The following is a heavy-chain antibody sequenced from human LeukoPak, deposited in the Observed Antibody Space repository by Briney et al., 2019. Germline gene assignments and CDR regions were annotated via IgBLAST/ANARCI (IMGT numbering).Heavy chain of an antibody. D-gene: IGHD3-16*02. CDR2: IYPGDSDT. J-gene: IGHJ4*02. CDR3: ARQGGYVWGSYRYTLPFDY. V-gene: IGHV5-51*01. CDR1: GYSFTSYW. Sequence: GESLKISCEGSGYSFTSYWIGWVRQMPGKGLEWMGIIYPGDSDTRYSPSFQGQVTISADKSISTAYLQWSSLKASDTAMYYCARQGGYVWGSYRYTLPFDYWGQGTLVTVSS.